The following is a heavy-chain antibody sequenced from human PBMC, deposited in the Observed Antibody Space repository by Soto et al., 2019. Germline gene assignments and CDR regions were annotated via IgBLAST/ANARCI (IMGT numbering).Heavy chain of an antibody. CDR3: AKDRSSGWYYFDY. CDR1: GFTFSTYG. Sequence: LRLSCAASGFTFSTYGMHWVRQAPGKGLEWVAFILYDGSNKYYADSVKGRFTISRDNSKNTLYLQMNSLRAEDTAVYYCAKDRSSGWYYFDYWGQGTLVTVSS. D-gene: IGHD6-19*01. J-gene: IGHJ4*02. V-gene: IGHV3-30*18. CDR2: ILYDGSNK.